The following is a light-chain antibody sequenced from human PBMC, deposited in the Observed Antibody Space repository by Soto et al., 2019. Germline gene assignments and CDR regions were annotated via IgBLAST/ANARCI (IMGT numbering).Light chain of an antibody. CDR2: GAS. V-gene: IGKV3-20*01. Sequence: EIVLTQWPATVCLGPVERPSLSCSAGQMVSIDLAWYQQKPGQAPRLLIYGASSSATGIPDRSSGSGSGTDFTLTICRLEPEDFAVYSCQQYGISPRTFCQGT. CDR1: QMVSID. J-gene: IGKJ1*01. CDR3: QQYGISPRT.